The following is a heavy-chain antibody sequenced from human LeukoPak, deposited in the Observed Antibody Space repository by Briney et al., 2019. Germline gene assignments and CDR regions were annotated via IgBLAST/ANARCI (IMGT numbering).Heavy chain of an antibody. CDR1: GGSISSGGYY. Sequence: TSQTLSLTCTVSGGSISSGGYYWSWLRQHPGKGLEWIGYIYYSGSTNYNPSLKSRVTISVDTSKNQFSLKLSSVTAADTAVYYCARLRSGPREDYGSGSYYNGKLWFDPWGQGTLVTVSS. CDR2: IYYSGST. V-gene: IGHV4-31*03. D-gene: IGHD3-10*01. J-gene: IGHJ5*02. CDR3: ARLRSGPREDYGSGSYYNGKLWFDP.